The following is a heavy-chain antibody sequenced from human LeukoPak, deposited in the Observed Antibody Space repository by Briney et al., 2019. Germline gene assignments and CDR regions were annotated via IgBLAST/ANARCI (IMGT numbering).Heavy chain of an antibody. CDR3: ASQCSSTSCYTGDVGYYFDY. CDR1: GGSISSGDYY. J-gene: IGHJ4*02. CDR2: IYYSGST. V-gene: IGHV4-30-4*08. Sequence: SETLSLTCTVSGGSISSGDYYWSWIRQPPGKGLEWIGYIYYSGSTYYNPSLKSRVTISVDTSKNQFSLKLSSVTAADTAVYYCASQCSSTSCYTGDVGYYFDYGGQGTLVSVSS. D-gene: IGHD2-2*02.